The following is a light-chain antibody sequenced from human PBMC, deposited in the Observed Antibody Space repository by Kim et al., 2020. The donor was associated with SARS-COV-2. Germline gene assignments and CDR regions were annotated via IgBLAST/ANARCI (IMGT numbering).Light chain of an antibody. CDR1: SSNIGKNV. J-gene: IGLJ2*01. Sequence: ELTQPPSVSAAPRQRVTISCSGSSSNIGKNVVNWYQQLPGTAPKLLIHYDALLPSGVSDRFSGSKSGTSASLTISGLQSEDEADYYCAAWDDSLNGPVFGGGTQLTVL. CDR2: YDA. CDR3: AAWDDSLNGPV. V-gene: IGLV1-36*01.